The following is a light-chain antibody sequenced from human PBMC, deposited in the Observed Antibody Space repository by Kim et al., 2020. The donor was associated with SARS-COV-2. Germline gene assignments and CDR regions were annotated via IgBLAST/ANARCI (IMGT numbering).Light chain of an antibody. J-gene: IGKJ1*01. CDR2: ATS. V-gene: IGKV3-20*01. Sequence: SPGERATLSCRASQSVTSVFLTWYQQKPGQAPRLLIYATSNRASGTPDRFSGSGSGTDFTLTISRLEPEDFAVYFCHQFGTLPRTFGQGTKVDIK. CDR1: QSVTSVF. CDR3: HQFGTLPRT.